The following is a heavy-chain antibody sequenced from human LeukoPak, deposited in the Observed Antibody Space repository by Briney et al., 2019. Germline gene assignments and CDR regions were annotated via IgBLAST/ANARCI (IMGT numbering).Heavy chain of an antibody. J-gene: IGHJ4*02. D-gene: IGHD6-19*01. CDR2: IYHSGSS. CDR3: ARLAGPRNFINY. Sequence: SETLSLTCTVSGGSISSGGYYWSWIRQHPGKGLEWIAYIYHSGSSYYNPSLKSRVAISVDTSKNHFSLKLSSVTAADTAVYYCARLAGPRNFINYWGQGTLVTVSS. V-gene: IGHV4-31*03. CDR1: GGSISSGGYY.